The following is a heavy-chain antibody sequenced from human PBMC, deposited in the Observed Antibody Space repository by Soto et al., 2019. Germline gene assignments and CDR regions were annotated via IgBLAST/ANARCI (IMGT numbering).Heavy chain of an antibody. CDR1: GFTFSSYA. Sequence: QVQLVESGGGVVQPGRSLRLSCAASGFTFSSYAMHWVRQAPGKGLEWVAVISYDGSNKYYADSVKGRFTISRDNSKNTLYLQMNSLRAEDTAVYYCARGGVEMATITGAFDIWGQGTMVTVSS. D-gene: IGHD5-12*01. CDR3: ARGGVEMATITGAFDI. V-gene: IGHV3-30-3*01. CDR2: ISYDGSNK. J-gene: IGHJ3*02.